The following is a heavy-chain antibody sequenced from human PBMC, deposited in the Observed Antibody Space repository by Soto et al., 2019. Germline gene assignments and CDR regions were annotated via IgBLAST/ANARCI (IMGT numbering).Heavy chain of an antibody. Sequence: QVQLQESGPGLVKPSDTLSLTCTVSGGSISSYYWSWIRQPPGKGLEWIGYIYYSGSTNYNPSLKSRVTISVDTSKNQFSLKLSSVTAADTAVYYCARRYGRNFDYWGQGTLVTVSS. CDR3: ARRYGRNFDY. J-gene: IGHJ4*02. CDR1: GGSISSYY. CDR2: IYYSGST. D-gene: IGHD1-20*01. V-gene: IGHV4-59*07.